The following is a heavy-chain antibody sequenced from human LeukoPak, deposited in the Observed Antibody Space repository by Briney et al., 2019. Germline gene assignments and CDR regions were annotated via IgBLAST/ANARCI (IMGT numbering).Heavy chain of an antibody. CDR3: AKETYYYDSSGYYQNLNAFDI. CDR2: ISSSSSYI. CDR1: GFTFSSYS. V-gene: IGHV3-21*04. Sequence: GGSLRLSCAASGFTFSSYSMNWVRRAPGKGLEWVSSISSSSSYIYYADSVKGRFTISRDNSKNTLYLQMNSLRAEDTAVYYCAKETYYYDSSGYYQNLNAFDIWGQGTMVTVSS. D-gene: IGHD3-22*01. J-gene: IGHJ3*02.